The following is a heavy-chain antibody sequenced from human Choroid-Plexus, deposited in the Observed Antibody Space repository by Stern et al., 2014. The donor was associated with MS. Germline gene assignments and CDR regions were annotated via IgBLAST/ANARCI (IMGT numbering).Heavy chain of an antibody. CDR3: AKDRQYLTYFFDH. D-gene: IGHD2/OR15-2a*01. CDR2: VSYDGSNK. V-gene: IGHV3-30*18. J-gene: IGHJ5*02. CDR1: GFTFGSCA. Sequence: VPLVASGGGVVQPGRPLRLSCVASGFTFGSCAMHWVRQAPGKGLGRVAGVSYDGSNKYYADSGKGRFTISRDNSQNTLYMQMSSLRPEDTAVYYCAKDRQYLTYFFDHWGQGSLVTVSS.